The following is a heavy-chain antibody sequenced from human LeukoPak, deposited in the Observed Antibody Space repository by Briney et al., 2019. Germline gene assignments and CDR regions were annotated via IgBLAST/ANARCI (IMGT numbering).Heavy chain of an antibody. D-gene: IGHD3-22*01. Sequence: PGGSLRLSCAASGFTFSSYAMHWVRQAPGKGLEWVAVISYDGSNKYYADSVKGRFTISRDNSKNTLYPQMNSLRAEDTAVYYCARDGSGSGYSHMNYWGQGTLVTVSS. CDR1: GFTFSSYA. CDR2: ISYDGSNK. J-gene: IGHJ4*02. V-gene: IGHV3-30-3*01. CDR3: ARDGSGSGYSHMNY.